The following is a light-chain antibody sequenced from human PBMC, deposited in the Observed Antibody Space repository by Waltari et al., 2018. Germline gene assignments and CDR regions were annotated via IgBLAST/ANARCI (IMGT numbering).Light chain of an antibody. V-gene: IGKV3-20*01. J-gene: IGKJ2*01. CDR1: QSFSSSF. CDR3: QQYGGSPPYT. CDR2: GAS. Sequence: EIVLTQSPGTLSLSPGDRATLSCRASQSFSSSFLAWYQQKPGQAPRLLIYGASSRATGIPDRFSGGGSGTDFTLTISRLEPEDFAVYYCQQYGGSPPYTFGQ.